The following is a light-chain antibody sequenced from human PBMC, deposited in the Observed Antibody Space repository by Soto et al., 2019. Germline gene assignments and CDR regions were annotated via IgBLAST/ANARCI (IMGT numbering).Light chain of an antibody. Sequence: DIQMTQSPSSLSASVGDRVTITCQASQDIANYLNWYQQKAGRAPKFLIYDASNLETGVPSRFSGSGSGADFTLTISCLQSEDFATYYCQQYYSYPRTFGQGTKVDIK. CDR2: DAS. CDR3: QQYYSYPRT. J-gene: IGKJ1*01. CDR1: QDIANY. V-gene: IGKV1-33*01.